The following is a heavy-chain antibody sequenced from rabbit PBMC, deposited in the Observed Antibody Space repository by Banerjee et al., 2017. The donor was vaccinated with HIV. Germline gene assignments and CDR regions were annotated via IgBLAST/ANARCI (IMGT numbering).Heavy chain of an antibody. CDR1: GFDLSSSYW. CDR3: ARDSRAYYIYDLAGYTPYYYGMDL. D-gene: IGHD1-1*01. Sequence: QEQLEESGGGLVKPEGSLTLTCKASGFDLSSSYWICWVRQAPGKGLEWIGTISTGGTTDYASWVDGRFTISSDNAQNTVDLQMNSLTAADTATYFCARDSRAYYIYDLAGYTPYYYGMDLWGQGTLVTVS. J-gene: IGHJ6*01. V-gene: IGHV1S45*01. CDR2: ISTGGTT.